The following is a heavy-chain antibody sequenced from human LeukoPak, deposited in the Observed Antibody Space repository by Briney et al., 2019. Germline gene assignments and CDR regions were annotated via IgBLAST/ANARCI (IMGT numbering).Heavy chain of an antibody. CDR1: GFSLSTGGMC. J-gene: IGHJ4*02. CDR2: IDWDDDK. Sequence: SGPTLVNPTQTLTLTCTFSGFSLSTGGMCVSWIRQPPGKALEWLARIDWDDDKYYSTSLKTRLTISKDTSKNQVVHTMTNMDPVDTATYYCARIRDSSGWGYYFDYWGQGTLVTVSS. D-gene: IGHD6-19*01. CDR3: ARIRDSSGWGYYFDY. V-gene: IGHV2-70*11.